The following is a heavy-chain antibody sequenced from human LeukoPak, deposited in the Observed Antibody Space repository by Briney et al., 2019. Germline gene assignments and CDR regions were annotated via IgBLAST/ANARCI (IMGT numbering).Heavy chain of an antibody. CDR3: ARERGLGELHWFDP. Sequence: ASVKVSCKASGYAFTGYYMHWVRQAPGQGLEWMGWISAYNGNTNYAQKLQGRVTMTTDTSTSTAYMELRSLRSDDTAVYYCARERGLGELHWFDPWGQGTLVTVSS. CDR1: GYAFTGYY. D-gene: IGHD1-26*01. V-gene: IGHV1-18*04. J-gene: IGHJ5*02. CDR2: ISAYNGNT.